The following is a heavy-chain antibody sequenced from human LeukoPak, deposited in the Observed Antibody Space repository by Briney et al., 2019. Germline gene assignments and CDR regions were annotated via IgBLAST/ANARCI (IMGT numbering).Heavy chain of an antibody. V-gene: IGHV3-11*01. CDR1: GFTFSDYQ. CDR2: ISNSGYTI. D-gene: IGHD6-6*01. Sequence: PGGSLRLSCAASGFTFSDYQMSWIRQAPGKGLEWVSYISNSGYTIYYADSVKGRFTISRDNAKNSLHLQVNSRRAENTAVSSFVRYSSSSMDYWGEGTLVSVSS. CDR3: VRYSSSSMDY. J-gene: IGHJ4*02.